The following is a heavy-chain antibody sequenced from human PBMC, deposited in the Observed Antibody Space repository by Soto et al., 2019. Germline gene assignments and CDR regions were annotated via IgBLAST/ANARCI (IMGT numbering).Heavy chain of an antibody. D-gene: IGHD3-22*01. V-gene: IGHV4-59*01. CDR3: ARDDDSSGYYDY. Sequence: PSETLSLTCTVSGGSISSYYWSWIRQPPGKGLEWIGYIYYSGSTNYNPSLKSRVTISVDTSKNQFSLKLSSVTAADTAVYYCARDDDSSGYYDYWGQGTLVTVS. CDR2: IYYSGST. CDR1: GGSISSYY. J-gene: IGHJ4*02.